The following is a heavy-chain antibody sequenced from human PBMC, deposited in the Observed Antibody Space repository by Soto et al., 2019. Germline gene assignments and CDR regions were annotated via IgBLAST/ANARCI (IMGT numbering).Heavy chain of an antibody. V-gene: IGHV3-23*01. D-gene: IGHD4-17*01. CDR3: AKAARGVYGDHYYYYMDV. Sequence: GGSLRLSCAASGFTLNTYAMSWVRQTPGKGLEWVSTISGSDAGTYYADSVKGRFTISRDNSKNTLYLQMHSLRVEDTAVYYCAKAARGVYGDHYYYYMDVWGRGTTVTVSS. CDR1: GFTLNTYA. J-gene: IGHJ6*03. CDR2: ISGSDAGT.